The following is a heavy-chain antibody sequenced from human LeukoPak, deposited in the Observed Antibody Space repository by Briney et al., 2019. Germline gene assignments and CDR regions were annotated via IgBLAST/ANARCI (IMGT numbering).Heavy chain of an antibody. CDR2: ISGSGGRI. CDR1: GFTFSSYS. Sequence: GGSLRLSCAASGFTFSSYSMNWVRQAPGKGLEWVSSISGSGGRIDYADSVKGRFTISRDNSKNTLSLQMNSLTAEDTAVYYCARNPRLEGWIYFDSWGQGILVTVSS. D-gene: IGHD1-1*01. J-gene: IGHJ4*02. CDR3: ARNPRLEGWIYFDS. V-gene: IGHV3-23*01.